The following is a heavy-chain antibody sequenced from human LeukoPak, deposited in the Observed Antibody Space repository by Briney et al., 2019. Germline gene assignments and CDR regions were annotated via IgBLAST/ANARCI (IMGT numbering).Heavy chain of an antibody. V-gene: IGHV1-46*01. J-gene: IGHJ5*02. CDR2: INPSGGST. CDR3: ARRLQVWFDP. D-gene: IGHD4-11*01. Sequence: XHXVXQAPGQGIGWMGIINPSGGSTSYAQKFHGRVTMTRDTSTSTVYMELSSLRSEDTAVYYCARRLQVWFDPWGQGTLVTVSS.